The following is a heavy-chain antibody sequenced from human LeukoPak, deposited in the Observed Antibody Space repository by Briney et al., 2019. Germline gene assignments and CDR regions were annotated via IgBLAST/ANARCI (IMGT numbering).Heavy chain of an antibody. CDR1: GFSFSSYS. D-gene: IGHD5-24*01. J-gene: IGHJ4*02. CDR3: AREGRAEIDY. Sequence: GGSLRLSCAASGFSFSSYSISWVRQAPGKGLEWVSSISSSGMYIYYADTMKGRFTISRDNAKNSASLQMTSLGAADTAVYYCAREGRAEIDYWGQGTLVTVSS. CDR2: ISSSGMYI. V-gene: IGHV3-21*01.